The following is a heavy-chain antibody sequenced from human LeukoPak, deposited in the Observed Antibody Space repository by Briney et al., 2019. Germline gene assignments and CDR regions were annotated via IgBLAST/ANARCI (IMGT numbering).Heavy chain of an antibody. CDR3: AKDLRRYYDSSGIDY. CDR2: ISYDGSNK. J-gene: IGHJ4*02. Sequence: GGSLRLSCAASGFTFSSYGMHWVRQAPGKGLEWVAVISYDGSNKYYADSVRGRFTISRDNSKNTLYLQMNSLRAEDTAVYYCAKDLRRYYDSSGIDYWGQGTLVTVSS. CDR1: GFTFSSYG. D-gene: IGHD3-22*01. V-gene: IGHV3-30*18.